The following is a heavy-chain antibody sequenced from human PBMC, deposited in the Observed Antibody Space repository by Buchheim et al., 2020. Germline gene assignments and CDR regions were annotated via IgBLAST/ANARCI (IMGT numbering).Heavy chain of an antibody. D-gene: IGHD1-7*01. CDR3: ARGRTFFLDS. CDR2: INHSGST. J-gene: IGHJ4*02. V-gene: IGHV4-34*01. Sequence: QVQLQQWGAGLLKPSETLSLTCAVYGGSFSGYYWSWIRQPPGKGLEWIGEINHSGSTNYNPSLKSRVTISVDTSKNQFSVKLTSVTAADTALYYCARGRTFFLDSWGQGTL. CDR1: GGSFSGYY.